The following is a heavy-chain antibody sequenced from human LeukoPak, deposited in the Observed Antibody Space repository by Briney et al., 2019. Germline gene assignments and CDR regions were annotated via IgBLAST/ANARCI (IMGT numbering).Heavy chain of an antibody. V-gene: IGHV3-23*01. Sequence: GGSLRLSCAASGFSFSSYAMSWVRQAPGKGLEWVSGISGSGGSTYYADSVKGRFTFSRDNSKNTLYLQMNSLRAEDTAVYYCAKALPSSWYPFDYWGQGTLVTVSS. CDR3: AKALPSSWYPFDY. CDR2: ISGSGGST. CDR1: GFSFSSYA. J-gene: IGHJ4*02. D-gene: IGHD6-13*01.